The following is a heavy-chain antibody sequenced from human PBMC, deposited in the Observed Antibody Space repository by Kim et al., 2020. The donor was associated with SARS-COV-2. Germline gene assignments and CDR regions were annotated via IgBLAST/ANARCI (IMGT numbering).Heavy chain of an antibody. Sequence: SETLSLTCTVSGASIRSPTYTWNWIRLHPGKGLEWIAYIYYGGSTHYNPSLESRVTISIDTSNNQFSLKLTSVTAADTAVYFCASGYKRLFWFGNTLAPNFFQSWGQGNLVPVPS. CDR3: ASGYKRLFWFGNTLAPNFFQS. CDR2: IYYGGST. V-gene: IGHV4-31*03. CDR1: GASIRSPTYT. J-gene: IGHJ5*02. D-gene: IGHD3-10*01.